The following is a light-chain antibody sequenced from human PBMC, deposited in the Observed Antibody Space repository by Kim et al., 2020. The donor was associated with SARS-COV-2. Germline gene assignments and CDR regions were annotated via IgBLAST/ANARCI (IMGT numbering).Light chain of an antibody. CDR3: QQRFA. J-gene: IGKJ3*01. V-gene: IGKV1-33*01. CDR1: QYIGDY. Sequence: SRSASVGDKVTITCQASQYIGDYLNWYRQKPGKAPELLIYDTSNLEGGVPSRFSATKSGTDFTFTISNLQAEDVATYYCQQRFAFGPGTKVDIK. CDR2: DTS.